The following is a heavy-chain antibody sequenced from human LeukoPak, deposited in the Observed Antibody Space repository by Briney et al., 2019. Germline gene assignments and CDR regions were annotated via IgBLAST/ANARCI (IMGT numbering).Heavy chain of an antibody. Sequence: VASVKVSCKASGYTFTSYYMHWVRQAPGQGLEWMGIINPSGGSTSYAQKFRGRVTMTRDTSTSTDYMELSSLRSEDTAVYYCARDNSVEDTAWWFDPWGQGTLVTVS. CDR2: INPSGGST. D-gene: IGHD4-23*01. CDR1: GYTFTSYY. J-gene: IGHJ5*02. CDR3: ARDNSVEDTAWWFDP. V-gene: IGHV1-46*01.